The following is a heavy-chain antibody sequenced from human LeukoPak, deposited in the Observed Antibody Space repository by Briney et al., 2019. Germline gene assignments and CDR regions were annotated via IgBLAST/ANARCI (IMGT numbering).Heavy chain of an antibody. CDR2: ISGRGGGT. V-gene: IGHV3-23*01. D-gene: IGHD5-12*01. J-gene: IGHJ4*02. CDR3: ARDRGFYRADH. CDR1: GFTFSSYA. Sequence: ESGGSLRLSCAASGFTFSSYALNWVRQAPGKGLEWVSGISGRGGGTYYADSVRGRFTISRDNARNTLYLQMNSLRVEDTAVYFCARDRGFYRADHWGQGTLVTVSS.